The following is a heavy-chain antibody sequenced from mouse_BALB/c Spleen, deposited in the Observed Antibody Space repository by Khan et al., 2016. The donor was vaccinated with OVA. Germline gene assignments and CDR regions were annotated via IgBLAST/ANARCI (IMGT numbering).Heavy chain of an antibody. CDR1: GYSITSDFA. CDR3: TRSVYYAYAYAMDY. Sequence: EVKLLESGPGLVKPSQSLSLTCTVTGYSITSDFAWNWVRQFPGNKLEWMGYISFSGSTSYDPSLKSRLSITRDTSKNQFFLQLSSVTTEDTATYYCTRSVYYAYAYAMDYWGQGTTVTVSS. CDR2: ISFSGST. J-gene: IGHJ4*01. D-gene: IGHD2-2*01. V-gene: IGHV3-2*02.